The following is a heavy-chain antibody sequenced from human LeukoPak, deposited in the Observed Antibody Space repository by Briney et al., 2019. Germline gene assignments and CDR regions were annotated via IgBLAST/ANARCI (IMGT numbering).Heavy chain of an antibody. D-gene: IGHD3-9*01. Sequence: GGSLRLSCAASGFTVTNYSMYWVRQAPGKGLVWVSAISGRDDSTNYADSVKGRFTISRDTSKNTLFLQMNSLRAEDTAVYYCAKWGDYDILTGYYDPDYWGQGTLVTVSS. V-gene: IGHV3-23*01. CDR2: ISGRDDST. CDR3: AKWGDYDILTGYYDPDY. J-gene: IGHJ4*02. CDR1: GFTVTNYS.